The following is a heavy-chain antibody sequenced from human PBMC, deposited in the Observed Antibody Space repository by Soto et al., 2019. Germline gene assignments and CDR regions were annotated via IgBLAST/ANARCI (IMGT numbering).Heavy chain of an antibody. Sequence: SETLSLTCTVSGGSVSSGSYYWSWIRQPPGKGLEWIGYIYYSGSTNYNPSPKSRVTISVDTSKNQFSLKLSSVTAADTAVYYCARVRWELRYGMDVWGQGTTVT. J-gene: IGHJ6*02. CDR3: ARVRWELRYGMDV. CDR1: GGSVSSGSYY. CDR2: IYYSGST. D-gene: IGHD1-26*01. V-gene: IGHV4-61*01.